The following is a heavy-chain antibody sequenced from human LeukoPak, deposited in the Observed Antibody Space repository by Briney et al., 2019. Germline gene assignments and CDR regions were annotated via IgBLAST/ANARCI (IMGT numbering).Heavy chain of an antibody. CDR3: ARLGFVVPAVIFDY. V-gene: IGHV3-53*01. CDR1: GFTVSSNY. Sequence: GGSLRLSCAASGFTVSSNYMSWVRQAPGKGLEWVSVIYIGGSTCYADSVKGRFTISRDISKNTLYLQMNSLRAEDTAMYYCARLGFVVPAVIFDYWGQGTLVTVSS. D-gene: IGHD2-2*02. CDR2: IYIGGST. J-gene: IGHJ4*02.